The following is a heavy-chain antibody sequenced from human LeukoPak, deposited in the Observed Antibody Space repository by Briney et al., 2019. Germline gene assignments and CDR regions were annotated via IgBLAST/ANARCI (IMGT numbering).Heavy chain of an antibody. CDR3: ARGSANFWXGYXTRXPXXXXXI. D-gene: IGHD3-3*01. CDR1: GFTFSSYD. V-gene: IGHV3-13*01. J-gene: IGHJ3*02. Sequence: GGSLRLSCAASGFTFSSYDMHWVRQATGKGLEWVSAIGTAGDTYYPGSVKGRFTISRENAKNSLYLQMNSLRAGDTAVYYCARGSANFWXGYXTRXPXXXXXIWGXXXMXTVSS. CDR2: IGTAGDT.